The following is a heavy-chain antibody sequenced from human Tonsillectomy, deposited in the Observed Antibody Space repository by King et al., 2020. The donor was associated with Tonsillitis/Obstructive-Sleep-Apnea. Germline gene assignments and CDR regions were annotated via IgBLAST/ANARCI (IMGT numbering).Heavy chain of an antibody. D-gene: IGHD3-22*01. Sequence: TLKESGPTLVKPTQTLTLTFTFSGFSLSTSGVGVGWIRHPPGKALEWLALIYLDDNKLYLPSLKSRLTITKATPKNQVVLTMTNMDPVETATYYCAHTDNRGYHPFDYWGQGTLVTVSS. CDR2: IYLDDNK. V-gene: IGHV2-5*02. CDR1: GFSLSTSGVG. CDR3: AHTDNRGYHPFDY. J-gene: IGHJ4*02.